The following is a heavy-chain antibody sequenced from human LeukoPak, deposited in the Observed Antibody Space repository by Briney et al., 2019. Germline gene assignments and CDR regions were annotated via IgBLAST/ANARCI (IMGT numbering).Heavy chain of an antibody. J-gene: IGHJ4*02. V-gene: IGHV4-59*08. CDR3: ARLSSSWYLRFDY. CDR1: GGSISSYY. D-gene: IGHD6-13*01. CDR2: IYYSGST. Sequence: SETLSLTCAVSGGSISSYYWSWIRQPPGKGLEWIGYIYYSGSTNYNPSLKSRVTISVDTSKSQFSLKLSSVTAADTAVYYCARLSSSWYLRFDYWGQGTLVTVSS.